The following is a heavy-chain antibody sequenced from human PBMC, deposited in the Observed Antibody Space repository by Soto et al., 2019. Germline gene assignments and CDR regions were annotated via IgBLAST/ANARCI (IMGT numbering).Heavy chain of an antibody. V-gene: IGHV4-4*02. D-gene: IGHD2-21*02. CDR3: ARGGDWQFDY. CDR2: IHHSGRT. CDR1: GDSISSDKW. Sequence: QVQLQESGPGLVKPSGTLSLTCAVSGDSISSDKWWSWVRQPPGKGLEWIGEIHHSGRTNYNPSLXXRVTILVEKPKNQVSLELSSMPAADTAVYYCARGGDWQFDYWGQGTLVTVSS. J-gene: IGHJ4*02.